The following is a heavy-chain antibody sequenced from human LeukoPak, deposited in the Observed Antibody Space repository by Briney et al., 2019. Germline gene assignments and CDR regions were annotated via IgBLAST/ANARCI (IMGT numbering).Heavy chain of an antibody. V-gene: IGHV1-58*01. CDR1: GFTFTSSA. Sequence: SVKVSCKASGFTFTSSAVQWVRQARGQRLEWIRWIVVGSGNTNYAQKFQERVTITRDMSTSTAYMELSSLRSEDTAVYYCAAQLYYYDSSGYYYSPFDYWGQGTLVTVSS. J-gene: IGHJ4*02. D-gene: IGHD3-22*01. CDR3: AAQLYYYDSSGYYYSPFDY. CDR2: IVVGSGNT.